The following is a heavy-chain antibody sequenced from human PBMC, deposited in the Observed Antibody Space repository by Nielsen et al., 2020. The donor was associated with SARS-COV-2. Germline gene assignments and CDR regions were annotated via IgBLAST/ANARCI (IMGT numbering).Heavy chain of an antibody. V-gene: IGHV4-34*01. CDR3: ARGRPFRTSIAARPRGFDY. Sequence: SETLSFTFAVYGWSFSGYYWRWIRQPPGKGLEWIGEINHSGSTNYNPSLKSRVTISVDTSKNQFSLKLSSVTAAETAVYYCARGRPFRTSIAARPRGFDYWGQGTLVTVSS. D-gene: IGHD6-6*01. J-gene: IGHJ4*02. CDR2: INHSGST. CDR1: GWSFSGYY.